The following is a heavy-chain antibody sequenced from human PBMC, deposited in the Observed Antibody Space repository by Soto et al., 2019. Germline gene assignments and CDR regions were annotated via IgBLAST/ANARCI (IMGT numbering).Heavy chain of an antibody. CDR3: ATDPNFYADSAYYSSSWFES. Sequence: EVQLLESGGGLVQPGGSLRLSCATSASSFTEYAMGWVRQAPGKGLEWVSAISGSGKNTFYADSVKGRFAISRDNSRKTLFLQMISLRVDDTATYYCATDPNFYADSAYYSSSWFESWGQGTVVTVSS. V-gene: IGHV3-23*01. CDR2: ISGSGKNT. CDR1: ASSFTEYA. J-gene: IGHJ5*01. D-gene: IGHD2-2*01.